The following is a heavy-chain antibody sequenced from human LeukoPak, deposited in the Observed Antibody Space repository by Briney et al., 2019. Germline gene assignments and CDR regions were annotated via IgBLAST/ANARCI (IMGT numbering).Heavy chain of an antibody. D-gene: IGHD6-19*01. J-gene: IGHJ4*02. CDR1: GGSISSYY. Sequence: PSETLSLACTVSGGSISSYYWSWIRQPAGKGLEWIGRIYTSGSTNYNPSLKSRVTMSVDTSRNQFSLKLSSVTAADTAVYYCARDVMYGSGWYGNFDYWGQGTLVTVSS. CDR2: IYTSGST. CDR3: ARDVMYGSGWYGNFDY. V-gene: IGHV4-4*07.